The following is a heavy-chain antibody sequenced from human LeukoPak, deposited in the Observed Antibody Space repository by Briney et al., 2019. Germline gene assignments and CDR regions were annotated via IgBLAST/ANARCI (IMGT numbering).Heavy chain of an antibody. CDR2: IWYDGSNK. CDR3: ARDLWFGESKGLFDY. D-gene: IGHD3-10*01. V-gene: IGHV3-33*08. Sequence: QPGGSLRLSCAASGFTFSSYGMHWVRQAPGKGLEWVAVIWYDGSNKYYADSVKGRFTISRDNSKNTLYLQMNSLRAEDTAVYYCARDLWFGESKGLFDYWGQGTLVTVSS. J-gene: IGHJ4*02. CDR1: GFTFSSYG.